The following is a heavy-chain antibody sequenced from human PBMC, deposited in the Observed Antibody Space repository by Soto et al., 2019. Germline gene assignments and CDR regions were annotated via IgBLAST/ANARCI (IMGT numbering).Heavy chain of an antibody. J-gene: IGHJ6*02. CDR2: IKSKTDGWTT. V-gene: IGHV3-15*07. CDR3: TTHLTMIKKGYGMDV. D-gene: IGHD3-22*01. CDR1: GFTFSNAW. Sequence: GGSLRLSCAASGFTFSNAWMNWVRQAPGKGLEWVGRIKSKTDGWTTDYAAPVKGRFTISRDDSKNTLYLQMNSLKTEDTAVYYCTTHLTMIKKGYGMDVWGQGTTVTVSS.